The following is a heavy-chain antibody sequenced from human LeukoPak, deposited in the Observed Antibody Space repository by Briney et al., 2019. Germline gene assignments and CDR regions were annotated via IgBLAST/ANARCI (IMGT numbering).Heavy chain of an antibody. Sequence: GASVTVSCMASGFTFTSSAMQWVRQARGQRLEGIGWILVGSGNTNYAQKFQERVTITRDMSTSTAYMELSSLRAEDTAVYYCARSATKYCSSTSCPYYYYGMDVWGQGTTVTVSS. V-gene: IGHV1-58*02. CDR3: ARSATKYCSSTSCPYYYYGMDV. J-gene: IGHJ6*02. CDR2: ILVGSGNT. D-gene: IGHD2-2*01. CDR1: GFTFTSSA.